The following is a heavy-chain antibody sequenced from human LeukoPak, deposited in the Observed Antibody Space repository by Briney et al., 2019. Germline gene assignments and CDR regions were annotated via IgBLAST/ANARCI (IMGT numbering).Heavy chain of an antibody. CDR3: ARDAVDTANAV. V-gene: IGHV3-74*01. CDR2: INSDGSIT. CDR1: GFTFSSYA. J-gene: IGHJ6*02. Sequence: GVSLRLSCSASGFTFSSYAMHRVRQAPGKGLVWVSHINSDGSITSYADSVKGRFTISRDNAKNKLYLQMNSLRAEDTAVYYCARDAVDTANAVWGQGTTVTVSS. D-gene: IGHD5-18*01.